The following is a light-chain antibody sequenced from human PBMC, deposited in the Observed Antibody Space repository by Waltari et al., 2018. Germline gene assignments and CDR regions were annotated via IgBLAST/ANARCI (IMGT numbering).Light chain of an antibody. CDR2: WAS. J-gene: IGKJ1*01. Sequence: DIVMTQSPDSLAVSLGERVTIDCKSSQSVLYTSNNKNNLAWYQQRPGQPPKLVIYWASTRESGVPDSFSGSGSGTDFTLTISSLQAEDVAVYYCQQYYSTCQFGQGTKVEIK. CDR1: QSVLYTSNNKNN. CDR3: QQYYSTCQ. V-gene: IGKV4-1*01.